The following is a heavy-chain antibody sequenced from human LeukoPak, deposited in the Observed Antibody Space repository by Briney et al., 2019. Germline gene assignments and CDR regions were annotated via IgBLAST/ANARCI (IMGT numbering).Heavy chain of an antibody. CDR2: IIPIFGTA. D-gene: IGHD6-6*01. CDR3: ARPYRRSSYYYGMDV. CDR1: GGTFSIYA. J-gene: IGHJ6*02. Sequence: SVKVSCKASGGTFSIYAISWVRQAPGQGLEWMGGIIPIFGTANYAQKFQGRVTITADESTSTAYMELSSLRSEDTAVYYCARPYRRSSYYYGMDVWGQGTTVTVSS. V-gene: IGHV1-69*13.